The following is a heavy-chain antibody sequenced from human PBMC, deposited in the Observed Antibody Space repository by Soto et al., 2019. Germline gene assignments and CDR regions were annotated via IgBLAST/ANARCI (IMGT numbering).Heavy chain of an antibody. Sequence: QVQLQQWGTGPLKPSETLSLTCAVSGGSFSYNFWSWIRHSSEKGLEWIGEITPSKRIFYNPSLESRVTISVDTSKNQFFLKLNSVTTADTAVYYCASRRGWRDFWGQGTPVTVSS. V-gene: IGHV4-34*02. CDR2: ITPSKRI. D-gene: IGHD6-19*01. CDR3: ASRRGWRDF. J-gene: IGHJ4*02. CDR1: GGSFSYNF.